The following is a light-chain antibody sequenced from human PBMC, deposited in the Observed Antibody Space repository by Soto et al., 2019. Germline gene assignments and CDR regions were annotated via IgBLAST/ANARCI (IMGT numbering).Light chain of an antibody. CDR3: QQYYSYPLIT. Sequence: AIRMTQSPSSLSASTGHRVTITCRASQGISSYLAWYQQKPGKAPKLLIYAASTLQSGVPSRFSGSGSGTDFTLTISCLQSEDFATYYCQQYYSYPLITFGQGTRLEI. V-gene: IGKV1-8*01. CDR1: QGISSY. J-gene: IGKJ5*01. CDR2: AAS.